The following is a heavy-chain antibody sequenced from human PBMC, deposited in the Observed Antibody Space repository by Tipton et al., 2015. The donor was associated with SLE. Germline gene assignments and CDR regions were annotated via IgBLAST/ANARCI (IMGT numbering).Heavy chain of an antibody. V-gene: IGHV4-34*01. CDR3: ARGSYYMDV. CDR1: GGSMRPYY. J-gene: IGHJ6*03. CDR2: INHTGST. Sequence: TLSLTCTVSGGSMRPYYWGWIRQPPGKGLEWIGEINHTGSTNYNPSLKSRVTISEDTSKSEFSLNLRSVTAADTAVYYCARGSYYMDVWDKGTTVTVSS.